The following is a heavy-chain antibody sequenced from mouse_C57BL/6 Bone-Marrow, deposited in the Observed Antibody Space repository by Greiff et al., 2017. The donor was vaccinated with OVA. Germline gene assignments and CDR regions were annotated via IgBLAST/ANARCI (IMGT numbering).Heavy chain of an antibody. V-gene: IGHV1-72*01. D-gene: IGHD1-1*01. CDR3: ARERIITTVVEFDY. CDR1: GYTFTSYW. J-gene: IGHJ2*01. Sequence: QVQLQQPGAELVKPGASVKLSCKASGYTFTSYWMHWVKQRPGRGLEWIGRIDPNSGGTKYNEKFKSKATLTVDKPSSTAYMQLSSLTSEDSAVDYCARERIITTVVEFDYWGQGTTLTVSS. CDR2: IDPNSGGT.